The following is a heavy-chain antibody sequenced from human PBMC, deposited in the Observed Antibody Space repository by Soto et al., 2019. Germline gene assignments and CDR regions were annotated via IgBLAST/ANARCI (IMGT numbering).Heavy chain of an antibody. V-gene: IGHV1-8*01. CDR1: GHTFTTYD. Sequence: QAQLVQSGAEVRKPGASVKVSCKASGHTFTTYDINWVRQAPGQGLEWLGWMDPNSGSTGYAQNFKGRITMTRNISRNTAHMELSSLQSEDTAVYYCARERKFDFWRKGLDVWGQGTTVTVSS. CDR2: MDPNSGST. D-gene: IGHD3-3*01. CDR3: ARERKFDFWRKGLDV. J-gene: IGHJ6*02.